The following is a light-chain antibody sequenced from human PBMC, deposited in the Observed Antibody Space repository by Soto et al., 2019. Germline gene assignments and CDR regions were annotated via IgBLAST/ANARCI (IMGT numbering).Light chain of an antibody. CDR3: SSYAGSNYFFNYV. J-gene: IGLJ1*01. CDR1: SSDVGGYNY. Sequence: QSALTQPPSASGSPGQSVTISCTGTSSDVGGYNYVSWYQQHPGKAPKLMIYEVSKRPSGVPDRFSGSKSGNTASLTVSGLQAEDEADYYCSSYAGSNYFFNYVFGTGTKLTVL. CDR2: EVS. V-gene: IGLV2-8*01.